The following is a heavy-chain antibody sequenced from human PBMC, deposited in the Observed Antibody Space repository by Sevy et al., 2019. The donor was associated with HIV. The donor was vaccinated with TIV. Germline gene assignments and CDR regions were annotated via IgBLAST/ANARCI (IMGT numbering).Heavy chain of an antibody. V-gene: IGHV3-49*04. J-gene: IGHJ4*02. CDR3: TRWSGSQSIFDY. CDR1: GFTFGVYP. CDR2: FKSRNHGGTT. Sequence: GGSLRLSCTASGFTFGVYPMSWVRQAPGKGLEWISFFKSRNHGGTTENAASVKGRFTMSRDDSKSIAYLQMNNLKTEDTAVYYCTRWSGSQSIFDYWGQGTLVTVSS. D-gene: IGHD1-26*01.